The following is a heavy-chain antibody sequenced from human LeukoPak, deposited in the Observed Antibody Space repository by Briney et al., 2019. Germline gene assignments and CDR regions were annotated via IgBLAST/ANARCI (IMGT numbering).Heavy chain of an antibody. CDR1: GFTFGDYA. V-gene: IGHV3-49*04. D-gene: IGHD3-10*01. J-gene: IGHJ3*02. CDR3: TRDSDMVRGSSDTFDI. CDR2: TRSKAYGGTT. Sequence: PGRSLRLSCTASGFTFGDYAMSWVRQAPGKGLEWVGFTRSKAYGGTTEYAASVKGRFTISRDDSKSIAYLQMNSLKTEDTAVYYCTRDSDMVRGSSDTFDIWGQGTMVTVSS.